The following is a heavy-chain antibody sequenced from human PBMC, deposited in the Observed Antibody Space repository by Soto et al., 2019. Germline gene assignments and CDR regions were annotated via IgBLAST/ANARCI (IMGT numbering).Heavy chain of an antibody. J-gene: IGHJ6*03. V-gene: IGHV3-23*01. Sequence: GSLRLSCAASGFTFSSYAMSWVRQAPGKGLEWVSAISGSGGRTYYADSVKGRFTISRDNSKNTLYLQMNSLRAEDTAVYYCAKGRSGDPFIVVVPAAIWTNYYYMDVWGKGTTVTVSS. CDR3: AKGRSGDPFIVVVPAAIWTNYYYMDV. D-gene: IGHD2-2*01. CDR1: GFTFSSYA. CDR2: ISGSGGRT.